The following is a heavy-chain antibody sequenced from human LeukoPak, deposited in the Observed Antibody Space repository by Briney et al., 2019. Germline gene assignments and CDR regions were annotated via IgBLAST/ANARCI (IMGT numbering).Heavy chain of an antibody. J-gene: IGHJ5*02. Sequence: SQTLSLTCTVSGGSISRGGYYWSWIRQHPGKGLEWIGYIYYSGSTYYNPSLKSRVTISVDTSKNQFSLKLSSVTAADTAVYYCARGSEYFGWFDPWGQGTLVTVSS. CDR1: GGSISRGGYY. CDR3: ARGSEYFGWFDP. V-gene: IGHV4-31*03. CDR2: IYYSGST. D-gene: IGHD3-9*01.